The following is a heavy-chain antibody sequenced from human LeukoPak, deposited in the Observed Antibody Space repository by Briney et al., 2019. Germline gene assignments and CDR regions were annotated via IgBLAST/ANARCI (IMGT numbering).Heavy chain of an antibody. D-gene: IGHD2-2*01. CDR3: ARAAVVVPAAIRDYYGMDV. V-gene: IGHV3-21*01. Sequence: GGSLRLSCAASGFTFSSYSMNWVRQAPGKGLEWVSSISSSSSYIYYADSVKGRFTISRDNAKNSLYLQMNSLRAEDTAVYYCARAAVVVPAAIRDYYGMDVWGQGTTVTVSS. CDR2: ISSSSSYI. CDR1: GFTFSSYS. J-gene: IGHJ6*02.